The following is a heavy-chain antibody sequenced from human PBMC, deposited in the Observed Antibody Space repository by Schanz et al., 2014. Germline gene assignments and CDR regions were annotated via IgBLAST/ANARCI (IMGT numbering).Heavy chain of an antibody. V-gene: IGHV3-30*02. CDR2: IRYDGSNQ. D-gene: IGHD5-12*01. Sequence: QVQLVESGGGVVQPGGSLRLSCAASGFTFTNLGMHWVRRAPGKGLEWVAFIRYDGSNQYYADSVKGRFTISRDNSKNTLFLQMNSLRADDTAIYFCARDEGRDGYNLAFDVWGQGTLVTVSS. CDR1: GFTFTNLG. CDR3: ARDEGRDGYNLAFDV. J-gene: IGHJ3*01.